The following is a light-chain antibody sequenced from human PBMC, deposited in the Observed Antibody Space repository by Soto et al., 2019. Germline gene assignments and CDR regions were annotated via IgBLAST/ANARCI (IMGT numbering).Light chain of an antibody. CDR2: KAS. CDR1: QGISSY. V-gene: IGKV1-9*01. Sequence: DLQLTQSPSFLSASVGDRVTITCRASQGISSYLVWYQQKPGKAPKLLIYKASTLQSGVPSRFSGSGSGTEFTLTISSLQPEDFATYYCQHLNNYPLTFGGGTKVDIK. CDR3: QHLNNYPLT. J-gene: IGKJ4*01.